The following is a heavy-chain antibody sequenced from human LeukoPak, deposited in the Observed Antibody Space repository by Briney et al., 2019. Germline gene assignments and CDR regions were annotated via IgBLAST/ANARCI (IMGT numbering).Heavy chain of an antibody. CDR2: ISYDGSNK. J-gene: IGHJ4*02. CDR3: AREQQPDY. CDR1: GFTFSSYA. Sequence: GRSLRLSCAASGFTFSSYAMHWVRQAPGKGLEWVAVISYDGSNKYYADSVKGRFTISRDNSKNTLYLQMNSLRAEDTAVYYCAREQQPDYWGQGTLVTVSS. V-gene: IGHV3-30-3*01. D-gene: IGHD6-13*01.